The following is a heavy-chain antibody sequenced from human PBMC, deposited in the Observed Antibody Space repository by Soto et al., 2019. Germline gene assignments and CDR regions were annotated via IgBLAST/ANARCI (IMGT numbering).Heavy chain of an antibody. CDR2: ISWNSGSI. CDR3: AKDSYPRGYCTNGVCSPYYFDY. D-gene: IGHD2-8*01. J-gene: IGHJ4*02. CDR1: GFTFDDYA. V-gene: IGHV3-9*01. Sequence: QTGGSLRLSCAASGFTFDDYAMHWVRQAPGKGLEWVSGISWNSGSIGYADSVKGRFTISRDNAKNSLYLQMNSLRAEDTALYYCAKDSYPRGYCTNGVCSPYYFDYWGQGTLVTVSS.